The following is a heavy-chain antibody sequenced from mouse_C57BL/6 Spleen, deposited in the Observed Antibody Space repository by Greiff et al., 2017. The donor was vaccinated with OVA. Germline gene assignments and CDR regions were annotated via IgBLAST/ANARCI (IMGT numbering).Heavy chain of an antibody. CDR2: INPSSGYT. CDR1: GYTFTSYW. J-gene: IGHJ3*01. D-gene: IGHD2-3*01. CDR3: ARRNDGYYADAWFAY. V-gene: IGHV1-7*01. Sequence: QVQLQQSGAELAKPGASVKLSCKASGYTFTSYWMHWVKQRPGQGLEWIGYINPSSGYTKYNQKFKDKATLTADKSSSTAYMQLSSLTYEDSAVYYCARRNDGYYADAWFAYWGQGTLVTVSA.